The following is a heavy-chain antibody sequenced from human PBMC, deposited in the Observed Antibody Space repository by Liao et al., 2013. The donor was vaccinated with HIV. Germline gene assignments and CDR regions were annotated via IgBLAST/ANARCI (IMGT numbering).Heavy chain of an antibody. CDR2: FCTSGST. D-gene: IGHD5-24*01. CDR3: ASSPRREGYNFWYYYYMDV. CDR1: GGSITNYC. V-gene: IGHV4-4*07. Sequence: QVQLQESGPGLVKPSETLSLTCTVSGGSITNYCWTWIRQAAGKGLEWIGRFCTSGSTNYNPSLKSRVTMSVDTSKNHFSLKLSSVTAADTAAYYCASSPRREGYNFWYYYYMDVWGKGSTVTVSS. J-gene: IGHJ6*03.